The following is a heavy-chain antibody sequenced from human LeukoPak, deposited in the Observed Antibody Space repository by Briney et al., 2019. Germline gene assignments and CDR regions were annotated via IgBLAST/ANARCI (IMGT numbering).Heavy chain of an antibody. J-gene: IGHJ4*02. CDR3: AKVKSVVVTAPFDY. CDR2: ISGSGGST. D-gene: IGHD2-21*02. Sequence: GGSLRLSCAASGFTFSSYGMSWVRQAPGKGLEWVSAISGSGGSTYYADSVKGRFTISRDNSKNTLYLQMNSLRAEDTAVYYCAKVKSVVVTAPFDYWGQGTLVTVSS. CDR1: GFTFSSYG. V-gene: IGHV3-23*01.